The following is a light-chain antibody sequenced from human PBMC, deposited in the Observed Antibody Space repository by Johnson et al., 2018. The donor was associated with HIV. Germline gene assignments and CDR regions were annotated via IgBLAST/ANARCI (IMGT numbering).Light chain of an antibody. CDR1: SSNIGNNY. CDR2: END. J-gene: IGLJ1*01. CDR3: GTCDSRPSFYG. Sequence: QSVLTQPPSVSAAPGQKVTISCSGSSSNIGNNYVSWFQQLPGTAPKLLICENDKRPSGIPDRFSGSKSGTSATLGITGLQPGDEADYYCGTCDSRPSFYGLRTGTKVTVL. V-gene: IGLV1-51*02.